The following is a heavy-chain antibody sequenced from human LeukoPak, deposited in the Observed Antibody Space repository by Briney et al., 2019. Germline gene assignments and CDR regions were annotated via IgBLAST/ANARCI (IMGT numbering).Heavy chain of an antibody. CDR1: GYTFTGYY. Sequence: ASVKVSCKASGYTFTGYYMHWVRQAPGPGLERMGWINPNSGGTNYAQKFQGRVTMTRDTSISTAYMELGSLRSEDTAVYYCAREWSPGGFGELLYRYYYYYMDVWGKGTTVTVSS. J-gene: IGHJ6*03. D-gene: IGHD3-10*01. V-gene: IGHV1-2*02. CDR2: INPNSGGT. CDR3: AREWSPGGFGELLYRYYYYYMDV.